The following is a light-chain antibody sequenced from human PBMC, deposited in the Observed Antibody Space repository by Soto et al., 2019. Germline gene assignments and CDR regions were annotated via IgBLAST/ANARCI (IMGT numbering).Light chain of an antibody. V-gene: IGKV1-39*01. CDR2: AAS. CDR1: QSISSY. CDR3: QQSYSTLIP. J-gene: IGKJ5*01. Sequence: IQMTQSPSSLSASVGDRVTITCRASQSISSYLNWYQQKPGKAPKLLIYAASSLQSGVPSRFSGSGSGTDFTLTISSLQPEDFATYYCQQSYSTLIPFGQRTRLEI.